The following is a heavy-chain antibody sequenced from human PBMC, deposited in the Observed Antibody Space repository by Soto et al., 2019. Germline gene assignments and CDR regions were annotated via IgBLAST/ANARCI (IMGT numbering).Heavy chain of an antibody. Sequence: GASVKVSCKASGYTFTSYGISWVRQAPGQGLEWMGWISAYNGNTNYAQKLQGRVTMTTDTSTSTAYMELRSLRSDDTAVYYCARRGYCSSTRCYDVGGWWFAPWGQGTLVTVSS. D-gene: IGHD2-2*01. V-gene: IGHV1-18*01. CDR1: GYTFTSYG. CDR3: ARRGYCSSTRCYDVGGWWFAP. J-gene: IGHJ5*02. CDR2: ISAYNGNT.